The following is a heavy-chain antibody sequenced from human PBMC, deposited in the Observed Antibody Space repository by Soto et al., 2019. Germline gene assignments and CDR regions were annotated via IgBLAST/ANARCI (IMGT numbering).Heavy chain of an antibody. D-gene: IGHD5-18*01. V-gene: IGHV3-30*18. CDR3: AKERGYSYGPYYGLDV. CDR1: VFTFSSYG. J-gene: IGHJ6*01. Sequence: SLRLSCASYVFTFSSYGMHWVLQAPGKGLEWLPFISYDGSNKYYADSVKGRFTISRDNSNNTLHLQRNSLRAEDTAVYYCAKERGYSYGPYYGLDVWGRWSQVTVSS. CDR2: ISYDGSNK.